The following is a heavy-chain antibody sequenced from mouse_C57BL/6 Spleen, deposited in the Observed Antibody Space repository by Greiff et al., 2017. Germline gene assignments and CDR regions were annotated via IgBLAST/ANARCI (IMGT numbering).Heavy chain of an antibody. CDR2: IHPNSGST. Sequence: QVQLQQPGAELVKPGASVKLSCKASGYTFTSYWMHWVKQRPGQGLEWIGMIHPNSGSTNYNEKIKSKATLTVAKSSSTAYMQLSSLTSEDSAVYYCAREAYSNFYAMDYWGQGTSVTVSS. D-gene: IGHD2-5*01. J-gene: IGHJ4*01. CDR3: AREAYSNFYAMDY. CDR1: GYTFTSYW. V-gene: IGHV1-64*01.